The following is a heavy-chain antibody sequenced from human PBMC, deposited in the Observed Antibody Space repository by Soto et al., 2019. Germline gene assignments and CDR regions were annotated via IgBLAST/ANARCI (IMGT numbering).Heavy chain of an antibody. V-gene: IGHV3-30*09. Sequence: QVQLVESGGGVVQPGRSLRLSCGASGFTFRSYAMHWVRQAPGKGLEWVATISHDGNIKYYADSVKGRFAISRDNSMNAMFLQMDRLRPEDTARYYCARDYETSSSGYYYCGMDVWGHGTTVTVSS. D-gene: IGHD6-6*01. CDR1: GFTFRSYA. J-gene: IGHJ6*02. CDR2: ISHDGNIK. CDR3: ARDYETSSSGYYYCGMDV.